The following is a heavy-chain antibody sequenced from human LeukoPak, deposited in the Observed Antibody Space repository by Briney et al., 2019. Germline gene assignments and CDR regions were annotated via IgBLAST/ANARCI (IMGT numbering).Heavy chain of an antibody. V-gene: IGHV1-3*01. Sequence: ASVKVSCKASGYTFTSYAMHWVRQAPGQRLEWMGWINAGNGNTKYSQKFQGRVTITRDTSASTAYMELSSLRSEDTAVYYCARVPSRIPQTKGRYFDYWGQGTLVTVSS. CDR2: INAGNGNT. J-gene: IGHJ4*02. CDR1: GYTFTSYA. D-gene: IGHD1-26*01. CDR3: ARVPSRIPQTKGRYFDY.